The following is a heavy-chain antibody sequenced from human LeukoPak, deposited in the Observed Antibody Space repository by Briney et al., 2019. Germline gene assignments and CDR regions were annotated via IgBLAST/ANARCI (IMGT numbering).Heavy chain of an antibody. Sequence: SETLSLTCTVSGGSISSYYWSWIRQPPGKGLEWIGYIYYSGSTNYNPSLKSRVTISFDTSKNQFSLKLSSVTAADTAVYYCARDHYGDSPFDYWGQGTLVTVSS. V-gene: IGHV4-59*01. D-gene: IGHD4-17*01. CDR1: GGSISSYY. CDR2: IYYSGST. J-gene: IGHJ4*02. CDR3: ARDHYGDSPFDY.